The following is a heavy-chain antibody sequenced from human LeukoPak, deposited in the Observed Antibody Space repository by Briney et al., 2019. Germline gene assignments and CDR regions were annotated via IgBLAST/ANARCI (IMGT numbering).Heavy chain of an antibody. CDR1: GFTFSRYG. CDR2: IWSDGNNK. V-gene: IGHV3-33*01. J-gene: IGHJ6*02. CDR3: ARDYCSSISCMDA. D-gene: IGHD2-2*01. Sequence: GTSLRLSCAAPGFTFSRYGMHWVRQAPGKGLEWVAVIWSDGNNKEHGDSVKGRFTISRDNSKNTLYLQVNSLRAEDTAMYYCARDYCSSISCMDAWGQGTTVTVSS.